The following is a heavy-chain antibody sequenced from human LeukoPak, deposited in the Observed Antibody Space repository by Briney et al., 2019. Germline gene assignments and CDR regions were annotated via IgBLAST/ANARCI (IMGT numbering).Heavy chain of an antibody. J-gene: IGHJ4*02. D-gene: IGHD3-22*01. Sequence: PGGSLRLSCAASGFTFSSYGMHWVRQAPGKGLEWVAVISYDGSNNYYADSVKGRFTISRDNSKNTLYLQMNSLRAEDTAVYYCAKDSGVSSGYLCWGQGTLVTVSS. V-gene: IGHV3-30*18. CDR3: AKDSGVSSGYLC. CDR1: GFTFSSYG. CDR2: ISYDGSNN.